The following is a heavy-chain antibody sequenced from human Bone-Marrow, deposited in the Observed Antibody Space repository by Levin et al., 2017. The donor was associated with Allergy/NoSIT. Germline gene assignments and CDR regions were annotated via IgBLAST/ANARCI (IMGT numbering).Heavy chain of an antibody. V-gene: IGHV3-21*01. D-gene: IGHD6-19*01. CDR3: ARAAIAVAGERPGFFDY. CDR2: ISSSSSYI. J-gene: IGHJ4*02. Sequence: KSGGSLRLSCAASGLTFSDYSMNWVRQAPGKGLEWVSSISSSSSYIYYADSVKGRFTISRDNANNSLYLQMNSLRAEDTAVYFCARAAIAVAGERPGFFDYWGQGTLVTVSS. CDR1: GLTFSDYS.